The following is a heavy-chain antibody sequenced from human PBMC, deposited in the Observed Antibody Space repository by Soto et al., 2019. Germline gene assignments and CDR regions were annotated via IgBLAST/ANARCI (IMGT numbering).Heavy chain of an antibody. D-gene: IGHD4-17*01. CDR3: AKENNGDYVLFDY. J-gene: IGHJ4*02. CDR1: GFTFSSYG. Sequence: QVQLVESGGGVVQPGRFLRLSCAASGFTFSSYGMHWVRQAPGKGLEWVAVISYDGSNKYYADSVKGRFTISRDNSKNTLYLQMNSLRAEDTAVYYCAKENNGDYVLFDYWGQGTLVTVSS. V-gene: IGHV3-30*18. CDR2: ISYDGSNK.